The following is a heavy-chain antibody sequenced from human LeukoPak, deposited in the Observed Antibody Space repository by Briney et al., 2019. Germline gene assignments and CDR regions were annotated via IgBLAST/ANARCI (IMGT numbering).Heavy chain of an antibody. D-gene: IGHD6-19*01. V-gene: IGHV1-46*01. CDR2: INPSGGST. CDR3: ARAPSYSSCRGYFDY. J-gene: IGHJ4*02. Sequence: ASVKVSCKASGYTFTSYYMHWVGQAPGQGLGGMGIINPSGGSTSYAQKFQGRVTMTRDTSTSTVYMELSSLRSEDTAVYYCARAPSYSSCRGYFDYWGQGTLVTVSS. CDR1: GYTFTSYY.